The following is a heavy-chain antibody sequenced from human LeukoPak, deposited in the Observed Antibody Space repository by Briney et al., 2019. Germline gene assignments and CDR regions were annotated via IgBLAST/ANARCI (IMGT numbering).Heavy chain of an antibody. CDR3: AKDYSKTSYYGSGTYYRPNWFDP. Sequence: PGRSLRLSCAASGFTFSSYGMHWGRQAPGKGLEWVAFIRYDGSNKYYADSVKGRLTISRDNSKNTLYLQMNSLRAEDTAVYYCAKDYSKTSYYGSGTYYRPNWFDPWGQGTLVTVSS. CDR2: IRYDGSNK. J-gene: IGHJ5*02. D-gene: IGHD3-10*01. CDR1: GFTFSSYG. V-gene: IGHV3-30*02.